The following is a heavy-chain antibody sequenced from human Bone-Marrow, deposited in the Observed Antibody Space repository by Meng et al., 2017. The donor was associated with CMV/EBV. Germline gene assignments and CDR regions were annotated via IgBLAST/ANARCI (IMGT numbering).Heavy chain of an antibody. J-gene: IGHJ5*02. V-gene: IGHV4-59*12. CDR1: GGSISSYY. CDR2: IYYSGSI. Sequence: SETLSLTCTVSGGSISSYYWSWIRQPPGKGLEWIGYIYYSGSINYNPSLKSRVTISVDTSKNQFSLKLSSVTAADTAVYYCASGYYDFWSGYHESWGQGTLVTVSS. CDR3: ASGYYDFWSGYHES. D-gene: IGHD3-3*01.